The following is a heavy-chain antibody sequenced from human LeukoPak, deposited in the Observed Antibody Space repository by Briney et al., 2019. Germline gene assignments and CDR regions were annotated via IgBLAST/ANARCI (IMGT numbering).Heavy chain of an antibody. D-gene: IGHD3-10*01. CDR2: IRGSGGST. CDR1: GFTFSSYA. J-gene: IGHJ6*03. CDR3: AKDSAVLWFGDDYYYYMDV. Sequence: GGSLRLSCAASGFTFSSYAMSWVRQAPGKGLEWVSAIRGSGGSTYYADSVKGRFTISRDNSKNTLYLQMNSLRAEDTAVYYCAKDSAVLWFGDDYYYYMDVWGKGTTVTVSS. V-gene: IGHV3-23*01.